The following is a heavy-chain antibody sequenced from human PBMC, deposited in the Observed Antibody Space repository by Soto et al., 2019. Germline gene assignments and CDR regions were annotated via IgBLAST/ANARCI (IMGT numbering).Heavy chain of an antibody. D-gene: IGHD7-27*01. Sequence: GASVKVSCKASGYTFTIYDINWVLQATGQGLEWMGWMNPNSGNTGYAQKFQGRVTMTRDSSISTTYMELSSLRSEDTAVYYCARGLGYYYYMDVWGKGTTVTVS. V-gene: IGHV1-8*01. J-gene: IGHJ6*03. CDR3: ARGLGYYYYMDV. CDR1: GYTFTIYD. CDR2: MNPNSGNT.